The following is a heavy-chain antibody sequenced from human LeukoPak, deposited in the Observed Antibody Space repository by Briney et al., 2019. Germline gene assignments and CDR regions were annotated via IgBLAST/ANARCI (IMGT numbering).Heavy chain of an antibody. CDR2: INPNSGGT. J-gene: IGHJ5*02. CDR1: GYTFTGYY. V-gene: IGHV1-2*02. D-gene: IGHD3-3*01. CDR3: ARDPGNYDFWSGSQNWFDP. Sequence: ASVKVSCKASGYTFTGYYMHWVRQAPGQGLEWMGWINPNSGGTNYAQKFQGRVTMTRDTSISTAYMELSRLRSDDTAVYYCARDPGNYDFWSGSQNWFDPWGQGTLVTVSS.